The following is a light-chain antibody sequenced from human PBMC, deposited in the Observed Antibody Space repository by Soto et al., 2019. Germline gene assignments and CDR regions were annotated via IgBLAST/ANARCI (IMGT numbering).Light chain of an antibody. CDR2: WAS. V-gene: IGKV4-1*01. CDR3: QQYYSTPWT. J-gene: IGKJ1*01. CDR1: QSVLYSSNNKNY. Sequence: DIVMTQSPDSLAVSLVERATINCKSSQSVLYSSNNKNYLAWYQQKPGQPPKLLIYWASTRESGVPDRLSGSGSGTDFTLTISSLQAEDVAVYYCQQYYSTPWTLGQGTKVDIK.